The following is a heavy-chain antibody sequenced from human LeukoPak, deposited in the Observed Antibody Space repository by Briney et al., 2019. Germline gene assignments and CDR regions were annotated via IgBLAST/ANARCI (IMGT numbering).Heavy chain of an antibody. Sequence: SQTLSLTCTVSGGSISSGSYYWSWIRQPPGKGLEWIGEINHSGSTNYNPSLKSRVTISVDTSKNQFSLKLSSVTAADTAVYYCARLRASRNWFGELLRGYNWFDPWGQGTLVTVSS. CDR2: INHSGST. D-gene: IGHD3-10*01. CDR3: ARLRASRNWFGELLRGYNWFDP. J-gene: IGHJ5*02. V-gene: IGHV4-39*07. CDR1: GGSISSGSYY.